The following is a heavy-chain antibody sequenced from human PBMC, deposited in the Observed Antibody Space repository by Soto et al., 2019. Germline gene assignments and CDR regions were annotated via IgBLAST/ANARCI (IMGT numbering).Heavy chain of an antibody. CDR3: AHIVVAGLGYYFDY. D-gene: IGHD6-19*01. V-gene: IGHV2-5*02. CDR1: GFSLSSTRMA. Sequence: QITLKESGPTLVKPTQTLTLTCTFSGFSLSSTRMAVGWLRQPPGTALEWLALIYWDDANSYNPFLKSRLTITKDTSKTQVVLTMSNMDPVDTARYYCAHIVVAGLGYYFDYWGQGTLVTVSS. CDR2: IYWDDAN. J-gene: IGHJ4*02.